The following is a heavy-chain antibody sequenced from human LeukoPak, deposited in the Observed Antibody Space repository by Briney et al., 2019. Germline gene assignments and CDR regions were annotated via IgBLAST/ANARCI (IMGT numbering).Heavy chain of an antibody. CDR3: TRPRAYSSGPFDY. V-gene: IGHV4-61*02. D-gene: IGHD5-18*01. CDR1: GGSLSSDSYY. CDR2: IKTSGST. Sequence: SETLSLTCSVSGGSLSSDSYYWTWIRQPAGKGLEWIGRIKTSGSTNYNPSLKSRVTMSVDTSKNQFSLNLSSVTAADTAVYCCTRPRAYSSGPFDYWGQGALVTVSS. J-gene: IGHJ4*02.